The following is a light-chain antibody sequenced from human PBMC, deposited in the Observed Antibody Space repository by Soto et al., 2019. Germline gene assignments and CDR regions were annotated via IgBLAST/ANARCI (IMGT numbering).Light chain of an antibody. CDR1: SSDVGGYNY. V-gene: IGLV2-14*01. CDR3: SSYTTTKTLV. Sequence: QSALTQPASVSGSPGQSITIPCTGSSSDVGGYNYVSWYQQHPDKAPKLMIYEVSNRPSGVSNRFSGSKSGNTASLTISGLQAEDEADYYCSSYTTTKTLVFGGGTKLTVL. J-gene: IGLJ2*01. CDR2: EVS.